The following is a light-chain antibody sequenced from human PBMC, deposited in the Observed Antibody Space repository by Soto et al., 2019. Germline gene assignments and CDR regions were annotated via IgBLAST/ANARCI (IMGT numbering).Light chain of an antibody. CDR3: QQRGNWPIT. CDR1: QSVGSY. CDR2: DAS. J-gene: IGKJ5*01. Sequence: EIVLTQSPATLSLSPGERATLSCRASQSVGSYLAWYHQKPGQAPRLLLYDASKRATGIPARFSGSGSETDFTLTISSLEPEDFAVYYCQQRGNWPITFGQGTRLEIK. V-gene: IGKV3-11*01.